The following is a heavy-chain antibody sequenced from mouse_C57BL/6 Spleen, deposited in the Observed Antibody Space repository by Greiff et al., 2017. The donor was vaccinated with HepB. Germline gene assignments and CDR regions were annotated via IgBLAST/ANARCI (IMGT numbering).Heavy chain of an antibody. Sequence: QVQRVESGPGLVQPSQSLSITCTVSGFSLTSYGVHWVRQSPGKGLEWLGVIWRGGSTDYNAAFMSRLSITKDNSKSQVFFKMNSLQADDTAIYYCAKRGYYGSSYWYFDVWGTGTTVTVSS. D-gene: IGHD1-1*01. CDR2: IWRGGST. V-gene: IGHV2-5*01. CDR1: GFSLTSYG. J-gene: IGHJ1*03. CDR3: AKRGYYGSSYWYFDV.